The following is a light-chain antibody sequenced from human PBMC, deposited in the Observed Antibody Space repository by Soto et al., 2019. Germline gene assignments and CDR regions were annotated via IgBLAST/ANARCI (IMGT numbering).Light chain of an antibody. CDR2: ADS. CDR1: YIEARNH. V-gene: IGLV1-40*01. CDR3: QSYDAGLSGSGV. Sequence: QSVLTQPPSVSGAPGQNVTISCTGTYIEARNHVHWYQQFPGTAPRLLIYADSNRPSGVPDRFSGSKSATSASLAITGLQAEDEAEYYCQSYDAGLSGSGVFGGGTKLTVL. J-gene: IGLJ2*01.